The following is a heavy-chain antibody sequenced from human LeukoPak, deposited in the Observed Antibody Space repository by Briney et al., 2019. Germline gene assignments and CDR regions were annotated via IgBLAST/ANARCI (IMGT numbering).Heavy chain of an antibody. D-gene: IGHD6-19*01. V-gene: IGHV3-74*01. CDR1: GFTFSSYW. CDR3: ARRGAVAATYYYDY. CDR2: ISPDGGNT. J-gene: IGHJ4*02. Sequence: GGSLRLSCAASGFTFSSYWMHWVRPAPGKGLVWVSRISPDGGNTDYAGSVKGRFTISRDNAKNTLYLQMNSLRADDTAVYYCARRGAVAATYYYDYWGQGTLVTVSS.